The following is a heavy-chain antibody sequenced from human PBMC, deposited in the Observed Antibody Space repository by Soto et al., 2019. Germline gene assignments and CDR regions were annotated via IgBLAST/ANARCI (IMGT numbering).Heavy chain of an antibody. V-gene: IGHV4-59*02. D-gene: IGHD2-15*01. CDR2: VYYSGPT. CDR3: ARAGSSWRYFFDS. Sequence: QVLLQESGPGLVQPSETLSLTCTVSGGSVNYYYWNWIRQSPGKGLEWIGYVYYSGPTYYNPYPQSRVTIPIDTSRNQFDLKLTSVPAADSAIYDCARAGSSWRYFFDSWGRGTLVTVSS. CDR1: GGSVNYYY. J-gene: IGHJ4*02.